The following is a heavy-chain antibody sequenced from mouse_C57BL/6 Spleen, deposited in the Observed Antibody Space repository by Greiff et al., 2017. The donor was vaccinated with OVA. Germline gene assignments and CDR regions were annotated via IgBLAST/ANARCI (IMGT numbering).Heavy chain of an antibody. CDR2: IYPGSGST. J-gene: IGHJ4*01. CDR1: GYTFTSYW. V-gene: IGHV1-55*01. Sequence: QVHVKQPGAELVKPGASVKMSCKASGYTFTSYWITWVKQRPGQGLEWIGDIYPGSGSTNYNEKFKSKATLTVDTSSSTAYMQLSSLTSEDSAVYYCAREDYGSSYRAMDYWGQGTSVTVSA. CDR3: AREDYGSSYRAMDY. D-gene: IGHD1-1*01.